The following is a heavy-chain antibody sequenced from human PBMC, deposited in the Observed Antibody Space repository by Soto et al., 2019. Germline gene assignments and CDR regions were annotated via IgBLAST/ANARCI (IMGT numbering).Heavy chain of an antibody. J-gene: IGHJ2*01. CDR3: ARHSYSSKLLRFASGSYSVCDL. Sequence: QLQLQESGPGLVKPSETLSLTCTVSGGSISSSSYYWGWIRQPPGKGLEWIGSIYYRGSTYYNPSLKSRVTISERTTKNQFSLKLSSVTAADTAVYYCARHSYSSKLLRFASGSYSVCDLWGRGTLVTVSS. CDR2: IYYRGST. V-gene: IGHV4-39*01. D-gene: IGHD5-12*01. CDR1: GGSISSSSYY.